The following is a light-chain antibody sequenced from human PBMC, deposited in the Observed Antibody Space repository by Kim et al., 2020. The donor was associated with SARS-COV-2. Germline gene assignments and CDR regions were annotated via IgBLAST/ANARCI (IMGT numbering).Light chain of an antibody. CDR3: QSYDSSNWV. J-gene: IGLJ3*02. V-gene: IGLV6-57*03. CDR2: EDN. Sequence: GKTVTISGTRSSGSIASNYVKWYQQRPGSAPTTVIYEDNQRPSGVPDRFSGSIDSSSNSASLTISGLKTEDEADYYCQSYDSSNWVFGGGTQLTVL. CDR1: SGSIASNY.